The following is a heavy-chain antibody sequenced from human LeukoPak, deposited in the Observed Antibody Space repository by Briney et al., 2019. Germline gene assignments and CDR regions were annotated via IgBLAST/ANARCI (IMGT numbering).Heavy chain of an antibody. CDR1: TGSINSYY. CDR3: ARHGYTASHFFLDY. D-gene: IGHD3-16*02. CDR2: IYTTGHT. Sequence: PSETLSLTCTVPTGSINSYYWGWVRQPAGRGLEWIGRIYTTGHTDYDPSLQSRVTMSVDTSQKQFSLNLRSVTAADTAIYFCARHGYTASHFFLDYWSQGTLVTVSS. J-gene: IGHJ4*02. V-gene: IGHV4-4*07.